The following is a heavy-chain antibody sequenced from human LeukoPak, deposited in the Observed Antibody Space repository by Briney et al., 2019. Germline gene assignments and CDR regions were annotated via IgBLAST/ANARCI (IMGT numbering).Heavy chain of an antibody. CDR1: GFIFSNYN. J-gene: IGHJ4*02. CDR3: VRRFDC. Sequence: GGSLRLSCAASGFIFSNYNTNWVRQAPGKGLEWISHISSSTATIYYTDSVKGRFTISRDNAKNSLYLQMNSLRVEDTAVYYCVRRFDCWGQGTLVTVSS. D-gene: IGHD1-14*01. CDR2: ISSSTATI. V-gene: IGHV3-48*01.